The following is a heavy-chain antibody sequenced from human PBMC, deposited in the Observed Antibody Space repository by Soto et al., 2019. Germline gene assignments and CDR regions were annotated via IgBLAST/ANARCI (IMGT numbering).Heavy chain of an antibody. CDR1: GGSISSYY. Sequence: SETLSLTCTVSGGSISSYYWSWIRQPAGKGLEWIGRIYTSGSTNYNPSLKSRVTMSVDTSKNQFSLKLSSVTAADTAVYYCVWTPPHYYYGMDVWGQGTTVTVSS. V-gene: IGHV4-4*07. J-gene: IGHJ6*02. D-gene: IGHD3-3*01. CDR3: VWTPPHYYYGMDV. CDR2: IYTSGST.